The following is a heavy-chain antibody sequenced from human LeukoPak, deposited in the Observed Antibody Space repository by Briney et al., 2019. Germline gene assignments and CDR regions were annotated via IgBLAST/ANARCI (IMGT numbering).Heavy chain of an antibody. CDR3: ARVERSNYFDY. CDR1: GGSISSGSYY. D-gene: IGHD1-26*01. V-gene: IGHV4-61*02. Sequence: SETLPLTCTVSGGSISSGSYYWSWIRQPAGKGLEWIGRIYTSGSTNYNPSLKSRVTMSVDTSKNQFSLKLSSVTAADTAVYYCARVERSNYFDYWGQGTLVTVSS. J-gene: IGHJ4*02. CDR2: IYTSGST.